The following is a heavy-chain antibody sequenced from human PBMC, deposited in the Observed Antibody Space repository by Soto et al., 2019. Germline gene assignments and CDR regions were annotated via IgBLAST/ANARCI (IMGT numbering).Heavy chain of an antibody. D-gene: IGHD1-26*01. CDR2: ISGSGGST. CDR3: AKDRGSYYFDY. Sequence: LRLSCAASGFTFSSYAMSWVRQAPGRGLEWVSAISGSGGSTYYADSVKGRFTISRDNSKNTLYLQMNGLRAEDTAVYYCAKDRGSYYFDYWGQGTLVTVSS. CDR1: GFTFSSYA. J-gene: IGHJ4*02. V-gene: IGHV3-23*01.